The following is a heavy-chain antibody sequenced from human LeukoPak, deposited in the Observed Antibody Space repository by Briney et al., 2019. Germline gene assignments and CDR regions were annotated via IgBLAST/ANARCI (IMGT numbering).Heavy chain of an antibody. CDR3: VRGYSYGWFDP. J-gene: IGHJ5*02. CDR2: INSDGSST. Sequence: GGSLRLSCAASGFTFSSYWMHWVRQAPGKGLVWVSRINSDGSSTSYADSVKGRFTISRDNAKNTLYLQMNSLRAEDTAVYYCVRGYSYGWFDPWGQGTLVTVSS. D-gene: IGHD5-18*01. CDR1: GFTFSSYW. V-gene: IGHV3-74*01.